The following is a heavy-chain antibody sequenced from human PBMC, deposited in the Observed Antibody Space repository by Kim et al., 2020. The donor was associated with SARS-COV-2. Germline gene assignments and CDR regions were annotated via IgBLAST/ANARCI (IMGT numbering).Heavy chain of an antibody. V-gene: IGHV4-59*13. CDR2: IYYSGST. CDR3: ARGKDYIIPFDY. Sequence: SETLSLTCTVSGGSISSYYWSWIRQPPGKGLEWIGYIYYSGSTNYNPSLKSRVTISVDTSKNQFSLKLSSVTAADTAVYYCARGKDYIIPFDYWGQGTLVTVSS. D-gene: IGHD4-4*01. J-gene: IGHJ4*02. CDR1: GGSISSYY.